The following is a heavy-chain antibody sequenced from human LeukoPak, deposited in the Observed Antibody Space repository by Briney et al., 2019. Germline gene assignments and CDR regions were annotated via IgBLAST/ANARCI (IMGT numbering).Heavy chain of an antibody. CDR3: ARLIMITFGGVIVINDAFDI. D-gene: IGHD3-16*02. CDR1: DYSISSGYY. V-gene: IGHV4-38-2*01. CDR2: IYYSGST. Sequence: SETLSLTCAVSDYSISSGYYWGWIRQPPGKGLEWIGSIYYSGSTYYNPSLKSRVTISVDTSKNQFSLKLSSVTAADTAVYYCARLIMITFGGVIVINDAFDIWGQGTMVTVSS. J-gene: IGHJ3*02.